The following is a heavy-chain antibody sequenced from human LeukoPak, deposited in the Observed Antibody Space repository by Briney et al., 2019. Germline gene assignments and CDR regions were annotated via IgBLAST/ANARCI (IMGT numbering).Heavy chain of an antibody. CDR1: GYSISSGYY. J-gene: IGHJ4*02. Sequence: SETLSLTCAVSGYSISSGYYWGWIRQPPGKGLEWIGSIYHSGSTYYNPSLKSRATISVDTSKNQFSLKLSSVTAADTAVYYYARDELPYGLDYWGQGTLVTVSS. D-gene: IGHD1-26*01. V-gene: IGHV4-38-2*02. CDR3: ARDELPYGLDY. CDR2: IYHSGST.